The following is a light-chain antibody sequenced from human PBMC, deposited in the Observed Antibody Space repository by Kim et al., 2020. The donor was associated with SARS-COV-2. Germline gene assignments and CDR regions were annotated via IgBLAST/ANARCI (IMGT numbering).Light chain of an antibody. J-gene: IGKJ1*01. Sequence: ASVGDRVTLTVRASQGISNSLAWYQQKPGKVPKVLIFAASTVLSGVPARFSGSGSGTDFTLTISSLQPEDVATYYCQKYDAAPWTFGQGTKVDIK. CDR1: QGISNS. CDR2: AAS. V-gene: IGKV1-27*01. CDR3: QKYDAAPWT.